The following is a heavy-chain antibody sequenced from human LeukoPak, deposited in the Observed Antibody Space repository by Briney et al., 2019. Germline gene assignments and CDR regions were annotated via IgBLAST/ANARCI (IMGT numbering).Heavy chain of an antibody. CDR2: IGTAGDT. D-gene: IGHD2-15*01. Sequence: GGSLRLSCAASGFTFSSYDMHWVRQATGKGLEWVSAIGTAGDTYYPGSVKGRFTISRENAKNSLYLQMNSLRAEDTAVYYCAKAPALGWSYINFDYWGQGTLVTVSS. CDR1: GFTFSSYD. V-gene: IGHV3-13*01. CDR3: AKAPALGWSYINFDY. J-gene: IGHJ4*02.